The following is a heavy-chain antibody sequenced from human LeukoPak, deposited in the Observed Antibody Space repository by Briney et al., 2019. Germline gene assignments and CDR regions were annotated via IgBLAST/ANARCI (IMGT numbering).Heavy chain of an antibody. V-gene: IGHV3-23*01. Sequence: GGSLRLSCAVSGFTFSSYAISWVRQAPGKGLEWVSIISGSGGSTYYAESVKGRFTISRDNSKNTLYLHMNSLRAEDTAVYYCAKDVYSGSYYGYYFDYWGQGTLVTVSS. CDR2: ISGSGGST. CDR3: AKDVYSGSYYGYYFDY. J-gene: IGHJ4*02. D-gene: IGHD1-26*01. CDR1: GFTFSSYA.